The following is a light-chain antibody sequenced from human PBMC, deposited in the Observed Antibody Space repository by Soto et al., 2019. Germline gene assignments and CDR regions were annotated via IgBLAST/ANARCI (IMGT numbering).Light chain of an antibody. V-gene: IGLV2-14*01. CDR2: EVN. Sequence: QSVLTQPASVSGSPGQSITISCTGTSNDVGGYNYVSWYQQHPGKAPKVVIYEVNNRPSGISNRFSGSKSGSTASLTISGLQAEDEADYYCSSYTAVSTLDVVFGGGTKVTVL. CDR1: SNDVGGYNY. J-gene: IGLJ2*01. CDR3: SSYTAVSTLDVV.